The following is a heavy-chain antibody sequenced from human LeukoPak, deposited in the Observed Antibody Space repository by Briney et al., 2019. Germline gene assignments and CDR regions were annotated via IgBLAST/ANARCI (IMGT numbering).Heavy chain of an antibody. CDR3: VGTVTTDRYVDY. V-gene: IGHV1-46*01. D-gene: IGHD4-17*01. Sequence: ASVKVSCKASGYTFTGYYTHWVRQAPRQRLEWMGLINPSGGSTSYAQKFQGRVTTTRDTSTSTVYMELNSLRSEDTAVYYCVGTVTTDRYVDYWGQGTLVT. CDR2: INPSGGST. J-gene: IGHJ4*02. CDR1: GYTFTGYY.